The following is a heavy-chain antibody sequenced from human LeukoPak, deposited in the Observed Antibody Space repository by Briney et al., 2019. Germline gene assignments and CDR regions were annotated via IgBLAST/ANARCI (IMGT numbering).Heavy chain of an antibody. V-gene: IGHV4-59*01. CDR2: FHNSGTS. J-gene: IGHJ4*02. D-gene: IGHD5-12*01. Sequence: SETLSLTCTVSDDSISDYYRGWIRQPPGKGLEWIGYFHNSGTSTYNPSLKSRVTISADTSKNQFSLKLNSLTTADTAVYYCARDGGYDYYFDYWGQGTLVTVSS. CDR1: DDSISDYY. CDR3: ARDGGYDYYFDY.